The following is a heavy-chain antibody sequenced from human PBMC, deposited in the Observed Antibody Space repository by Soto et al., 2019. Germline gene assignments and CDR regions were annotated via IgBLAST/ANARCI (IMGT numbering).Heavy chain of an antibody. CDR2: IYYSGST. CDR1: GXSISSSSYY. J-gene: IGHJ5*02. V-gene: IGHV4-39*01. Sequence: LSLTFTVSGXSISSSSYYWGWIRQPPGKGLEWIGSIYYSGSTYYNPSLKSRVTISVDTSKNQFSLKLSSVTAADTAVYYCARLAYHYDLWSGYYYVAPQWNWFDPWGQGTLVTVSS. D-gene: IGHD3-3*01. CDR3: ARLAYHYDLWSGYYYVAPQWNWFDP.